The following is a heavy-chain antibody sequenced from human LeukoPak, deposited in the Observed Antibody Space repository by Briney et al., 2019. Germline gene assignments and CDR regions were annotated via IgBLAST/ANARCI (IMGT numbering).Heavy chain of an antibody. D-gene: IGHD2-15*01. J-gene: IGHJ4*02. CDR2: ISDSSTYI. Sequence: GGSLSLSCALSGFSLSRYSMNWVRQAPGGGLEWVSSISDSSTYIFHADPVQGRFTISRDDAKNSLYLQMNSLRVEDTAVYYCVGVVYCSGGSCSYYFDYWGQGTLVTVSS. CDR1: GFSLSRYS. V-gene: IGHV3-21*01. CDR3: VGVVYCSGGSCSYYFDY.